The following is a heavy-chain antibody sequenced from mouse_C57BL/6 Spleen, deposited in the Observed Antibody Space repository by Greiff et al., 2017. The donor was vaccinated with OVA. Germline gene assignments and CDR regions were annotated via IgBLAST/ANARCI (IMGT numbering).Heavy chain of an antibody. CDR2: IDPNSGGT. Sequence: VQLQQPGAELVKPGASVKLSCKASGYTFTSYWMHWVKQRPGRGLESIGRIDPNSGGTKYPEKFKSKATLTVDNPSSTAYMQLSSLTSEDSAVYYCAFGSSYENYAMDYWGQGTSVTVSS. J-gene: IGHJ4*01. CDR3: AFGSSYENYAMDY. CDR1: GYTFTSYW. V-gene: IGHV1-72*01. D-gene: IGHD1-1*01.